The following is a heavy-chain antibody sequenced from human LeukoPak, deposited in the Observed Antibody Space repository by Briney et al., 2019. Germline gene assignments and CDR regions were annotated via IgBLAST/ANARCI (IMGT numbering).Heavy chain of an antibody. CDR1: GYSFTSYW. D-gene: IGHD6-19*01. CDR3: ASQLYSSGWVDY. V-gene: IGHV5-10-1*01. J-gene: IGHJ4*02. Sequence: GESLRISCKGSGYSFTSYWISWVRQMPGKGLEWMGRMYPSDSYTNYSPSFQGHVTISADKSISTAYLQWSSLKASDTAMYYCASQLYSSGWVDYWGQGTLVTVSS. CDR2: MYPSDSYT.